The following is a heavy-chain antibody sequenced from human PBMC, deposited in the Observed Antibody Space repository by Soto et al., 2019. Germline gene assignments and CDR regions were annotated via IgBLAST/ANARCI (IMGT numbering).Heavy chain of an antibody. V-gene: IGHV3-48*04. CDR2: ISSSSTI. CDR3: AREGWAYYFDY. CDR1: GFTFSSYS. Sequence: GGSLRLSCAASGFTFSSYSMNWVRQAPGKGLEWVSYISSSSTIYYADSVKGRFTISRDNAKNSLYLQMNSLRAEDTAVYYCAREGWAYYFDYWGQGTLVTVSS. D-gene: IGHD6-19*01. J-gene: IGHJ4*02.